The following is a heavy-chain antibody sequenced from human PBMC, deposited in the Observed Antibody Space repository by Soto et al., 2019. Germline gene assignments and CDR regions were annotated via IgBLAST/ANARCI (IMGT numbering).Heavy chain of an antibody. J-gene: IGHJ4*02. V-gene: IGHV3-23*01. D-gene: IGHD6-19*01. CDR1: GFTFSSYA. Sequence: EVQLLESGGGLVQPGGSLRLSCAASGFTFSSYAMSWVRQAPGKGLEWVSAISGSGGSTYYADSVKGRFTISRDNSKNTLYLQRNSLRAEDTAVYYCAKTGYSSGSGGYWGQGTLVTVSS. CDR3: AKTGYSSGSGGY. CDR2: ISGSGGST.